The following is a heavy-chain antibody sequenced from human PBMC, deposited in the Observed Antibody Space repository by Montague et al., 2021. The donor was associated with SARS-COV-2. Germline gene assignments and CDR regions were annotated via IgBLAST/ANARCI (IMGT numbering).Heavy chain of an antibody. Sequence: SETLSLTCIVSRDSITNSHWGWVRQPPGKGLEWMTYFLPTGDSNHDPSLRSRITTSVDTAKNQFSLRLRHVTAADSAPYFCARVPGLTKVSAATIDFWGRGILVTVSS. V-gene: IGHV4-59*01. J-gene: IGHJ4*01. CDR1: RDSITNSH. CDR2: FLPTGDS. D-gene: IGHD4-11*01. CDR3: ARVPGLTKVSAATIDF.